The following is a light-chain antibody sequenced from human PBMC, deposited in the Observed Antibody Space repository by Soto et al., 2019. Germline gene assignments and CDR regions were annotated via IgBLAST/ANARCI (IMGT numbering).Light chain of an antibody. CDR1: NRDVGSYNL. CDR2: EVR. Sequence: QSALTQPASVSGSPGQSITIACTGTNRDVGSYNLVSWYQQRPGEAPKLIISEVRNRPSGISYRFTGSKSGNTASLTISGLQAEDEADYYCSSYTTTSTLVFGGETQLTVL. V-gene: IGLV2-14*01. CDR3: SSYTTTSTLV. J-gene: IGLJ3*02.